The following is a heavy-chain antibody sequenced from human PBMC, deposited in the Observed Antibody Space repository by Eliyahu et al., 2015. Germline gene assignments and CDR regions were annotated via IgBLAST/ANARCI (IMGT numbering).Heavy chain of an antibody. D-gene: IGHD3-3*01. J-gene: IGHJ5*02. V-gene: IGHV1-24*01. CDR2: FDPEDGET. CDR1: GYTLXELX. Sequence: QVQLVQSGAEVKKPGASVKVSCKVSGYTLXELXMHWVRQAPGKGLEWMGGFDPEDGETIYAQKFQGRVTMTEDTSTDTAYMELSSLRSEDTAVYYCATVERFLEWGPVGGWFDPWGQGTLVTVSS. CDR3: ATVERFLEWGPVGGWFDP.